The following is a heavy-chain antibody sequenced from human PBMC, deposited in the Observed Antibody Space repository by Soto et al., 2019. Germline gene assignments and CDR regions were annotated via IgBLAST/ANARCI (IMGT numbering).Heavy chain of an antibody. CDR3: TREAHGGNFES. J-gene: IGHJ4*02. Sequence: QVQLVQSGAEVKKPGSSVKVSCKVSGGRFNTNAISWLRQAPGQGLEWMGGIIAIFDKANYAQRFQDRVTMTADESTSTAYMELNSLRSDDTAVYFCTREAHGGNFESWGQGTLVTVSS. CDR2: IIAIFDKA. V-gene: IGHV1-69*12. D-gene: IGHD2-15*01. CDR1: GGRFNTNA.